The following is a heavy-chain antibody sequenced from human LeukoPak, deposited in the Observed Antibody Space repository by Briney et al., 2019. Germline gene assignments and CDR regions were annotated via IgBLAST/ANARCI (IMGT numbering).Heavy chain of an antibody. CDR3: ARRGWGIVVFDAFDI. V-gene: IGHV4-39*01. J-gene: IGHJ3*02. Sequence: PSETLSLTCTVSGGSIPSSSYYWGWIRQPPGKGLEWIGSIYYSGSTYYNPSLKSRVTISVDTSKNQFSLKLSSVTAADTAGYYCARRGWGIVVFDAFDIWGQGTMVTVSS. D-gene: IGHD3-22*01. CDR2: IYYSGST. CDR1: GGSIPSSSYY.